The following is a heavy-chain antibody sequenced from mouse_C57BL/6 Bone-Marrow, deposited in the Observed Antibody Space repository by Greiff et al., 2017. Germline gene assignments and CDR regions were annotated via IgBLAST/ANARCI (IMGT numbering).Heavy chain of an antibody. CDR1: GYTFTDYY. CDR2: IFPGSGST. J-gene: IGHJ2*01. CDR3: AREPYDYDNY. Sequence: QVQLQQSGPELVKPGASVKISCKASGYTFTDYYINWVKQRPGQGLEWIGWIFPGSGSTYYNEKFKGKATLTVDKSSRTAYMLLSSLTSEDSAVYFCAREPYDYDNYWGQGTTLTVSS. D-gene: IGHD2-4*01. V-gene: IGHV1-75*01.